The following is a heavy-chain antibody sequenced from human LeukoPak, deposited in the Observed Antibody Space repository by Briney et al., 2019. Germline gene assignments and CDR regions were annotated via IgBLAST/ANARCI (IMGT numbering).Heavy chain of an antibody. Sequence: SETLSLTCTVSGGSISSSNYYWGWFRQPPGKGLEWIGSMYYSGSTYYNPSLKSRVIISADTSKNRFSLRLNSLIATDTALYYCARHKGPHIARIVLRNNWFDSWGQGILVIVSS. J-gene: IGHJ5*01. V-gene: IGHV4-39*01. CDR2: MYYSGST. D-gene: IGHD3-22*01. CDR3: ARHKGPHIARIVLRNNWFDS. CDR1: GGSISSSNYY.